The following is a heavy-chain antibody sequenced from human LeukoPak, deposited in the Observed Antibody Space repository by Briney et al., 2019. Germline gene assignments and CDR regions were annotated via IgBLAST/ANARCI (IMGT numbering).Heavy chain of an antibody. CDR2: IYYSGST. J-gene: IGHJ4*02. CDR3: ARGRNYYDSSGYYYVTHFDY. D-gene: IGHD3-22*01. Sequence: PSETLSPTCTVSGGSISSYYWSWIRQPPGKGLEWIGYIYYSGSTNYNPSLKSRVTISVDTSKNQFSLKLSSVTAADTAVYYCARGRNYYDSSGYYYVTHFDYWGQGTLVTVSS. V-gene: IGHV4-59*01. CDR1: GGSISSYY.